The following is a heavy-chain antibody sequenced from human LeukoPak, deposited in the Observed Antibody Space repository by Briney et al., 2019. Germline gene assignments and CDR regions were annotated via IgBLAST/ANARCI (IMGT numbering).Heavy chain of an antibody. D-gene: IGHD1-26*01. CDR3: ARDLSGSYRYGYYFDY. CDR2: ISSSGSTI. CDR1: GFTFSDYY. Sequence: PGGSLRLSCAASGFTFSDYYMSWIRQAPGKGLEWVSYISSSGSTIYYADFVKGRFTISRDNAKNSLYLQMNSLRAEDTAVYYCARDLSGSYRYGYYFDYWGQGTLVTVSS. J-gene: IGHJ4*02. V-gene: IGHV3-11*04.